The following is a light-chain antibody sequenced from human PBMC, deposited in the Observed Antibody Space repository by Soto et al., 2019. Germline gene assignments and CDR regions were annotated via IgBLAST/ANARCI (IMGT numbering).Light chain of an antibody. CDR3: QQYNAYSWT. J-gene: IGKJ1*01. V-gene: IGKV1-5*03. CDR2: KAS. Sequence: DIQMTHSPSTLSGSVWDRVTITFRASQTISSWLAWYQQKPGKAPKLLIYKASSFESGVPSRFSGSGSETEFTLTISSLQPDDSATYYCQQYNAYSWTFGQGTKVDI. CDR1: QTISSW.